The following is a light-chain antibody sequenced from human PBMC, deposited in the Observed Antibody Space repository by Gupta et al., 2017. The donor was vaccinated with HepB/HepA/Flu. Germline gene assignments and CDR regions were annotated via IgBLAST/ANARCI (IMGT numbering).Light chain of an antibody. CDR1: QSLVQSDGNTY. CDR3: MPSTRFHPSLT. V-gene: IGKV2-24*01. J-gene: IGKJ5*01. Sequence: DIVMTQTPLSSPVTLGQPASIPCRSSQSLVQSDGNTYLSWLQQRPGQPPRLLIYKISNRCSGVPDICSGSGDGTSVXLKIISXEAVDAGVYYCMPSTRFHPSLTFGXGTQVEIK. CDR2: KIS.